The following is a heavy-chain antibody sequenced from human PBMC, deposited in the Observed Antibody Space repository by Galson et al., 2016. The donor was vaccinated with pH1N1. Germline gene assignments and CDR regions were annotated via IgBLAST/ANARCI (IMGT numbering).Heavy chain of an antibody. Sequence: SGYPFGSYAVHWVRQAPGQRLEWMGYVNTVNGNTKISQEFQDRVSITRDTSTNTAYMEITSLRSDDTAVYYCARRALTGYHDYCGQGTLVTVSS. CDR2: VNTVNGNT. CDR1: GYPFGSYA. D-gene: IGHD3-9*01. J-gene: IGHJ4*02. CDR3: ARRALTGYHDY. V-gene: IGHV1-3*04.